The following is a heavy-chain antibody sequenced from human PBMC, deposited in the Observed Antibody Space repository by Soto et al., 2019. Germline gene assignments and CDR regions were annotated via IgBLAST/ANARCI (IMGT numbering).Heavy chain of an antibody. CDR3: TTKDWGYYYYGMDV. V-gene: IGHV3-15*07. CDR2: IKSKTDGGTT. Sequence: GGSLRLSCAASGFTFSNAWMNWVRQAPGKGLEWVGRIKSKTDGGTTDYAAPVKGRFTISRDDSKNTLYLQMNSLKTEDTAVYYXTTKDWGYYYYGMDVWGQGTTVTVSS. J-gene: IGHJ6*02. CDR1: GFTFSNAW. D-gene: IGHD7-27*01.